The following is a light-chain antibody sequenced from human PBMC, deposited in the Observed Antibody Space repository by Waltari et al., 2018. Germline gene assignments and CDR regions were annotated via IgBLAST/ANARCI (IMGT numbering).Light chain of an antibody. Sequence: DIQMTQSPSSLSASVGDTVTITCQASQGIGHNLNWYQQKPGKAPKLLIYRASSLHSGIPFRFRGSRSGTDDTVLISSLQPYEFATYDCRQGYSYPLTCGGGSKVGIK. CDR1: QGIGHN. V-gene: IGKV1-NL1*01. CDR2: RAS. J-gene: IGKJ4*01. CDR3: RQGYSYPLT.